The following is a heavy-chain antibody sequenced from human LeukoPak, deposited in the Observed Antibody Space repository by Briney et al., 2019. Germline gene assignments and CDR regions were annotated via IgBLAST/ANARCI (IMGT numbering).Heavy chain of an antibody. J-gene: IGHJ4*02. Sequence: GGSLRLSCVASGFSFNNHEMNWVRQAPGKGLEWVSYISSGGGSIYYADSVKGRFTISRDNAKYSLYLQMDSLRAEDTAVYYCARISTNTWYNFDYWGQGTLVTVSS. CDR1: GFSFNNHE. CDR2: ISSGGGSI. V-gene: IGHV3-48*03. CDR3: ARISTNTWYNFDY. D-gene: IGHD2-2*01.